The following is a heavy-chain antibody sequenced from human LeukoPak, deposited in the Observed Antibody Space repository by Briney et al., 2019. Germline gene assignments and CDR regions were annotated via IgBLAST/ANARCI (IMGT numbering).Heavy chain of an antibody. CDR1: GGSFSGYY. D-gene: IGHD2/OR15-2a*01. Sequence: SETLSLTCAVCGGSFSGYYWSWIRQPPGKGLEWIGEINHSGSTNYNPSLKSRVTISVDTSKNQFSLKLSSVTAADTAVYYCARGPRELGVDYWGQGTLVTVSS. V-gene: IGHV4-34*01. CDR3: ARGPRELGVDY. J-gene: IGHJ4*02. CDR2: INHSGST.